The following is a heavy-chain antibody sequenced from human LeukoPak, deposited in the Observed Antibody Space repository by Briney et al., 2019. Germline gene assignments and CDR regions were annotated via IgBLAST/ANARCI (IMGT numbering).Heavy chain of an antibody. Sequence: ASVKVSCKASGYTFTSYGISWVRQAPGQGLEWMGWISAYNGNTNYAQKLQGRVTMTTDTSTSTAYMELRSLRSDDTAVYYCARVSMSAYYYYYMDVWGKGTTVTVSS. D-gene: IGHD2/OR15-2a*01. J-gene: IGHJ6*03. CDR2: ISAYNGNT. CDR3: ARVSMSAYYYYYMDV. V-gene: IGHV1-18*01. CDR1: GYTFTSYG.